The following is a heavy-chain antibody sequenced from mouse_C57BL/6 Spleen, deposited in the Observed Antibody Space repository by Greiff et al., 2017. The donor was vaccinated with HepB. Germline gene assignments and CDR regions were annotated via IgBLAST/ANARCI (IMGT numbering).Heavy chain of an antibody. CDR2: ISSGGDYI. V-gene: IGHV5-9-1*02. J-gene: IGHJ2*01. Sequence: EVQGVESGEGLVKPGGSLKLSCAASGFTFSSYAMSWVRQTPEKRLEWVAYISSGGDYIYYADTVKGRFTISRDNARNTLYLQMSSLKSEDTAMYYCTREATTHYFDYWGQGTTLTVSS. CDR1: GFTFSSYA. D-gene: IGHD1-1*01. CDR3: TREATTHYFDY.